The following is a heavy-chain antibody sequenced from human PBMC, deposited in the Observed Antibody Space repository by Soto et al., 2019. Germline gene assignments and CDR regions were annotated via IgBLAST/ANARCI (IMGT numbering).Heavy chain of an antibody. CDR1: GFSFRSFV. J-gene: IGHJ4*02. CDR2: ISYDETKA. Sequence: QAQLVESGGGVVQPGRSLRLSCAASGFSFRSFVMHWVRQAPGKGLAWVALISYDETKAYYADSVEGRFTVSRDNSKNTLDLQMDSLTPDDTAVYYCARGIYGSGSLYAGFDYWGQGTLVTVSS. D-gene: IGHD3-10*01. CDR3: ARGIYGSGSLYAGFDY. V-gene: IGHV3-30*04.